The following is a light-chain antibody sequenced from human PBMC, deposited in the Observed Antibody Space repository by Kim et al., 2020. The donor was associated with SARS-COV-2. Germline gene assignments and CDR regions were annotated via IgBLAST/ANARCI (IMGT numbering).Light chain of an antibody. Sequence: WSPGERATLSCRASQSVSSSYLAWYQQKPGQAPRLLIYGASSRATGIPDRFSVSGSGTDFTLTISRLEPEDFAVYYCQQYGSSFTFGPGTKVDIK. CDR1: QSVSSSY. CDR3: QQYGSSFT. V-gene: IGKV3-20*01. CDR2: GAS. J-gene: IGKJ3*01.